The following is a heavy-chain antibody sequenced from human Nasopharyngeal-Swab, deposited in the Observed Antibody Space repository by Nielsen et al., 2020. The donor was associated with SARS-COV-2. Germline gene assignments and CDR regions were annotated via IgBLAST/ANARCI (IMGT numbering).Heavy chain of an antibody. D-gene: IGHD3-3*01. CDR3: ARDPAAITIFGVVIIGSRSYYFDY. Sequence: GESLKISCAASGFTFSSHWMSWVRQAPGKGLEWVANIKQDGSEKYYVDSVKGRFTISRDNAKNSLYLQMNSLRAEDTAVYYCARDPAAITIFGVVIIGSRSYYFDYWGQGTLVTVSS. J-gene: IGHJ4*02. CDR1: GFTFSSHW. CDR2: IKQDGSEK. V-gene: IGHV3-7*01.